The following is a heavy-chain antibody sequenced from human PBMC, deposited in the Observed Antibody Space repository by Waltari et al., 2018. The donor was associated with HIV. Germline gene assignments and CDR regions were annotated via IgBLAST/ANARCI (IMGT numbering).Heavy chain of an antibody. CDR1: GGSFSGYY. Sequence: QVQLQQWGAGLLKPSETLSLTCAVYGGSFSGYYWSWIRQPPGKGLEWIGDINHSGSTNHNPTLKSRVTISVDTSKNQFSLKLSSVTAADTAVYYCARHRGIAARRAFDIWGQGTMVTVSS. CDR2: INHSGST. J-gene: IGHJ3*02. D-gene: IGHD6-6*01. V-gene: IGHV4-34*01. CDR3: ARHRGIAARRAFDI.